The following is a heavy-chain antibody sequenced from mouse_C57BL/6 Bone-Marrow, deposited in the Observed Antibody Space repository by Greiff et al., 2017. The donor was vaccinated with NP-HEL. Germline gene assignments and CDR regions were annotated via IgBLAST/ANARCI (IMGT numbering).Heavy chain of an antibody. D-gene: IGHD6-1*01. J-gene: IGHJ2*01. Sequence: VQLQQSGAELVKPGASVKLSCKASGYTFTSYWMHWVQQRPGQGLEWVGMIHPNSGSTKYNEKFKSKATLTVDKTSSTAYMQLSSLTSEDSAVYYCARSLPHNYFDYWGQGTTLTVSS. CDR1: GYTFTSYW. CDR3: ARSLPHNYFDY. CDR2: IHPNSGST. V-gene: IGHV1-64*01.